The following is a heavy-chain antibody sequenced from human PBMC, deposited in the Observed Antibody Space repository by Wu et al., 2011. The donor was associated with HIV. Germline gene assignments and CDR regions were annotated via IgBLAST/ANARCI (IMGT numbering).Heavy chain of an antibody. CDR2: IYPGDSET. CDR1: GYSLINYW. V-gene: IGHV5-51*01. Sequence: VQLVQSGAEVKKPGESLRISCEVSGYSLINYWIGWVRQVPGKGLEWVGIIYPGDSETRYNPSFQGQVSISADKSISTAYLQWSSLKASDTAMYYCARNYYDSSGFNDYWGQGTLVTVSS. J-gene: IGHJ4*02. D-gene: IGHD3-22*01. CDR3: ARNYYDSSGFNDY.